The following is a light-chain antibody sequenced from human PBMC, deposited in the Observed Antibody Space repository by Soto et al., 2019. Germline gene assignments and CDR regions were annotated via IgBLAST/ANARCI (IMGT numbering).Light chain of an antibody. CDR1: QSISTF. J-gene: IGKJ4*01. CDR2: SAS. CDR3: QQSHSAPLP. V-gene: IGKV1-39*01. Sequence: DIQMTQSPSSLSASVGDRVTITCRASQSISTFLLWYQQKPGKAPKGLIYSASKLESGVPSRFSGSGSGTDFTLTISNLQPEDFATYYCQQSHSAPLPFGGGTKVEMK.